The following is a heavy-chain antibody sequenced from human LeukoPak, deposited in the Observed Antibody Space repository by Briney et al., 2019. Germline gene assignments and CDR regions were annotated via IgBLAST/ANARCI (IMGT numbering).Heavy chain of an antibody. J-gene: IGHJ5*02. D-gene: IGHD3-9*01. CDR3: ARDLKRYFDWLSANNWFDP. CDR2: MYYNRST. V-gene: IGHV4-59*12. CDR1: GGSISSYY. Sequence: SETLSLTCTVSGGSISSYYWSWIRQPPGKGLEWLGYMYYNRSTNYNPSLKSRVTISVDTSKNQFSLKLSSVTAADTAVYYCARDLKRYFDWLSANNWFDPWGQGTLVTVSS.